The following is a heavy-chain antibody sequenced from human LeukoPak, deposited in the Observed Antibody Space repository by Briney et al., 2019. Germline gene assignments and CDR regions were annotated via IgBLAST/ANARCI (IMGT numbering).Heavy chain of an antibody. D-gene: IGHD4-17*01. Sequence: GASVKVSCKASGYTFTGYYIHWVRQAPGHGLEWMGWINPNSGGTNYAQKFQGRVTMTRDTSISTAYMELSRLRSDDTAVYYCARSNDYGDYGRGGNDAFDIWGQGTMVTVSS. CDR3: ARSNDYGDYGRGGNDAFDI. CDR1: GYTFTGYY. V-gene: IGHV1-2*02. CDR2: INPNSGGT. J-gene: IGHJ3*02.